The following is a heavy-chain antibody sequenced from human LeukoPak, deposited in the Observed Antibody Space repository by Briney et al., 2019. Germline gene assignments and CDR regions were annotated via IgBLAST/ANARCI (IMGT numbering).Heavy chain of an antibody. CDR3: ARDSNSYGSGATIDY. V-gene: IGHV3-23*01. D-gene: IGHD3-10*01. J-gene: IGHJ4*02. CDR1: GFTFNKFA. CDR2: IIENGGET. Sequence: GGSLRLSCAASGFTFNKFAMSWVRQAPGKGLEWVSGIIENGGETYYADSVRGRFTISRDNSKNTLYLQMSSLRAEDTAVYYCARDSNSYGSGATIDYWGQGTLVTVSS.